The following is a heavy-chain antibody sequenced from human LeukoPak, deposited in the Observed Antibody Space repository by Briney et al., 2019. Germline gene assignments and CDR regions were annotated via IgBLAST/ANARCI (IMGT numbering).Heavy chain of an antibody. CDR2: ISGSGGTT. J-gene: IGHJ5*02. CDR3: ARDRGRNWFDP. Sequence: GGSLRLSCAASGFSFSSYAMSWVRQAPGKGLEWVSAISGSGGTTYYADSVKGRFTISRDNSKNTLYLQMNSLRVEDTAVYYCARDRGRNWFDPWGQGTLVTVSS. CDR1: GFSFSSYA. V-gene: IGHV3-23*01. D-gene: IGHD5-24*01.